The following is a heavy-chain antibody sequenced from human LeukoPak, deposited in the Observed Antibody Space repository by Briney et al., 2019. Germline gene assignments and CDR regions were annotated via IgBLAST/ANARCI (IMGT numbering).Heavy chain of an antibody. CDR3: ARGWFGELINY. D-gene: IGHD3-10*01. Sequence: SETLSLTCAVYGGSFSGYYWNWIRQPPGKGLEWIGEINHSGSTNYNPSLKSRVTISVDTSKNQLSLKVSSVTAADTAVYYCARGWFGELINYWGQGTLVTVPS. CDR1: GGSFSGYY. V-gene: IGHV4-34*01. CDR2: INHSGST. J-gene: IGHJ4*02.